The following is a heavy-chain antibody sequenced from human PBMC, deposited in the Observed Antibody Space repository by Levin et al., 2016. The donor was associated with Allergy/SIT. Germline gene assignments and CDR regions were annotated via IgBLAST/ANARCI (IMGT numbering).Heavy chain of an antibody. CDR2: MSPNSGNT. V-gene: IGHV1-8*01. CDR3: AGAKGADAFDI. Sequence: WVRQAPGQGLEWMGWMSPNSGNTGYAQKFQGRVTMTRNTSISTAYMELSSLRSEDTAVYYCAGAKGADAFDIWGQGTMVTVSS. D-gene: IGHD4/OR15-4a*01. J-gene: IGHJ3*02.